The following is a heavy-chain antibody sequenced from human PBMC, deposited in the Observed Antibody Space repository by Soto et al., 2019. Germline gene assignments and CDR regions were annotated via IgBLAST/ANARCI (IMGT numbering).Heavy chain of an antibody. CDR1: GYTFTRFG. CDR3: AREGVAPYYYYGMDV. J-gene: IGHJ6*02. Sequence: QVQLVQSGAEVKKPGASVKVSCKASGYTFTRFGISWVRQAPGQGLEWMGWISTYNGDTNYAQTFQGRVTMTTDTSTSTVHMEVRSLRSDDTAVYYCAREGVAPYYYYGMDVWGQGTPVTVSS. V-gene: IGHV1-18*01. D-gene: IGHD5-12*01. CDR2: ISTYNGDT.